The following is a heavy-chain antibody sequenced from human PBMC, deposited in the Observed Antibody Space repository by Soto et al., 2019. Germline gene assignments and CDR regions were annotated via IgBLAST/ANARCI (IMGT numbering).Heavy chain of an antibody. CDR2: ISSNGGST. Sequence: GGSLRLSCSASGFTFSSYAMHWVRQAPGKGLEYVSAISSNGGSTYYADSVKGRFTISRDNSKNTLYLQMSSLRAEDTAVYYCVRDAYYGDYVGYYYYYMDVWGKGTTVTVSS. J-gene: IGHJ6*03. CDR3: VRDAYYGDYVGYYYYYMDV. CDR1: GFTFSSYA. D-gene: IGHD4-17*01. V-gene: IGHV3-64D*08.